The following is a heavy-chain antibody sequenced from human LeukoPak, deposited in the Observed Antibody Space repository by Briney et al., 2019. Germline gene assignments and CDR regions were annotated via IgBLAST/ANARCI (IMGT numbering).Heavy chain of an antibody. J-gene: IGHJ4*02. Sequence: PSETLSLTCTVSGGSLSSYYWSWIRQPAGKGLEWIGRIYTSGGTNHNPSLKSRVTMSVDTSKNQFSLKLTSVTAADTSVYYCARGGIEVSSTAGGVVYFDYWGQGIQVTVSS. CDR2: IYTSGGT. CDR1: GGSLSSYY. V-gene: IGHV4-4*07. CDR3: ARGGIEVSSTAGGVVYFDY. D-gene: IGHD6-19*01.